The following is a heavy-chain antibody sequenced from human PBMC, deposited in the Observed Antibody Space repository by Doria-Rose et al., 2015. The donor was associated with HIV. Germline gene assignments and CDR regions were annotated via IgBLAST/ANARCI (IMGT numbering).Heavy chain of an antibody. V-gene: IGHV4-59*01. D-gene: IGHD1-26*01. J-gene: IGHJ4*02. CDR2: IFYTGST. CDR3: ARVLSGTYDY. CDR1: GGSISHYY. Sequence: QVQLQESGPGLVKPSETLSFTCSVSGGSISHYYWSWIRQPPGKGLEYIGDIFYTGSTSYSPSLKSRVSISIDTSKNKFSLRLSSVTAADTAVYYCARVLSGTYDYWGQGTLVTVSS.